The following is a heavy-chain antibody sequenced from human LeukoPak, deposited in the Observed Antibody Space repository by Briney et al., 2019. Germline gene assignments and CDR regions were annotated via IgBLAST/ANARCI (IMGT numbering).Heavy chain of an antibody. CDR2: IIPIFGTA. CDR1: GGTFSSYA. V-gene: IGHV1-69*13. J-gene: IGHJ4*02. CDR3: ASCSGGSCYIMDY. D-gene: IGHD2-15*01. Sequence: GASVKVSCKASGGTFSSYAISWVRQAPGQGLEWMGGIIPIFGTANYAQKFQGRVTFTADESTSTAYMELSSLRSEDTAVYYCASCSGGSCYIMDYWGQGTLVTVSS.